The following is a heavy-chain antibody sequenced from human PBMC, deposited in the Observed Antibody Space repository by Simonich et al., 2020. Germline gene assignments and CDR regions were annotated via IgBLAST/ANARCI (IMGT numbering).Heavy chain of an antibody. Sequence: QVQLVQSGAEVKKPGASVKVSCKASGYTFTSYGISWVRQAPGQGLKWMGWISAYNGNPNYAKKLQGRVTMTPDTSTSTAYMELRSLRSDDTAVYYCARSTTGTTAFDIWGQGTMVTVSS. CDR3: ARSTTGTTAFDI. J-gene: IGHJ3*02. D-gene: IGHD1-1*01. CDR1: GYTFTSYG. CDR2: ISAYNGNP. V-gene: IGHV1-18*01.